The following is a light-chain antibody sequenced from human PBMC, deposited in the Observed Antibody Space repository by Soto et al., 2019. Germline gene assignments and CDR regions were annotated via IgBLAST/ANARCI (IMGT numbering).Light chain of an antibody. CDR1: QSLLHSDGKTY. CDR3: MQSLRRLT. V-gene: IGKV2D-29*01. Sequence: IVMTQTPLSLSVTPGQPASISCESRQSLLHSDGKTYLYWYLQKPGQPPQLLIYEVSNRFSGVPARFSRSGSGTVFTLKISWLVSLDVGPYYCMQSLRRLTFGQPTRLEIE. CDR2: EVS. J-gene: IGKJ5*01.